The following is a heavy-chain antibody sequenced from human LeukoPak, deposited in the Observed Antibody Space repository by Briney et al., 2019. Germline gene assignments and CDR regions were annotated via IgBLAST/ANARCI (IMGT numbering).Heavy chain of an antibody. CDR3: AKYAYNWNAPDGFDM. J-gene: IGHJ3*02. V-gene: IGHV3-30*18. Sequence: QSGGSLRLSCRASRFSFSDYDMHWVRQAPGKGLEWEAVISYDGSRKHYGDSVKGRFTISRDNSESTLFLQMNSLRTDDTSVYFCAKYAYNWNAPDGFDMWGQGTMVIVSS. CDR2: ISYDGSRK. D-gene: IGHD1-1*01. CDR1: RFSFSDYD.